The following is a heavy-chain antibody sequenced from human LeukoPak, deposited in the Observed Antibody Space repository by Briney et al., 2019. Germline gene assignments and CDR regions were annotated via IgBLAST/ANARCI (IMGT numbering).Heavy chain of an antibody. J-gene: IGHJ4*02. V-gene: IGHV3-49*04. D-gene: IGHD3-10*01. CDR3: LRYYGSGSLSGY. CDR2: IRNKVYGGTI. Sequence: GGSLRLSCTDSGFNLGDYAMGWVRQAPGKGLEWVGFIRNKVYGGTIEYAAAVKGRFTISRDDSNSIAFLQMDSLKTEDTAVYYCLRYYGSGSLSGYWGQGTLVTVSS. CDR1: GFNLGDYA.